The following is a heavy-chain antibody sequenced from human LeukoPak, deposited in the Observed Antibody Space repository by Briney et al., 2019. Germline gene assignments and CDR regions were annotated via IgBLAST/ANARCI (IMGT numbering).Heavy chain of an antibody. CDR2: MNPNSGNT. CDR1: GYTFTSYD. D-gene: IGHD3-3*01. V-gene: IGHV1-8*03. J-gene: IGHJ4*02. Sequence: ASVKVSCKASGYTFTSYDINWVRQATGQGLEWMGWMNPNSGNTGYAQKFQGRVTITRNTSISTAYMELSSLRSEDTAVYYCARPTYYDFWCGYYFFDYWGQGTLVTVSS. CDR3: ARPTYYDFWCGYYFFDY.